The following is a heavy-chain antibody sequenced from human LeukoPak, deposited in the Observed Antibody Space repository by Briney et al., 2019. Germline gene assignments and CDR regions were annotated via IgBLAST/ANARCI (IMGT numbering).Heavy chain of an antibody. D-gene: IGHD6-13*01. V-gene: IGHV3-23*01. CDR3: TRVRAAAVFDY. CDR2: ISGSGGST. Sequence: GGSLRLSCAASGFTVSSNYMSWVRQAPGKGLEWVSVISGSGGSTYYADSVKGRFTISRDNSKTTLYMQMNSLKTEDTAVYYCTRVRAAAVFDYWGQGTLVTVSS. J-gene: IGHJ4*02. CDR1: GFTVSSNY.